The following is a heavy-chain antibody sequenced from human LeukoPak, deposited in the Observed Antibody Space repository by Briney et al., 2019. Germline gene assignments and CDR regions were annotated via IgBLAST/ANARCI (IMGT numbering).Heavy chain of an antibody. CDR1: GFTVSTNY. V-gene: IGHV3-53*01. Sequence: GGSLRLSCAASGFTVSTNYMSWVRQAPGKGLEWVSVIYRGGNTDYADSVKGRFAISRDNSRNTLYLQMNSLSAEDTAVYYCARCNPDSSGLSAFDIWGQGTTVTVSS. D-gene: IGHD3-22*01. J-gene: IGHJ3*02. CDR2: IYRGGNT. CDR3: ARCNPDSSGLSAFDI.